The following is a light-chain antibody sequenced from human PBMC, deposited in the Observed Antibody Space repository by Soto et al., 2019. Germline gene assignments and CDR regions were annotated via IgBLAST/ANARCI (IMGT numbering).Light chain of an antibody. V-gene: IGLV2-14*03. CDR1: SSDVGEYNY. CDR3: ASYTTSSTRV. J-gene: IGLJ1*01. Sequence: QSALTQPASVSGSPGQSITISCTGTSSDVGEYNYVSWYQQHPGKAPKLMIYDVSNRPSGVSNRFSGSKSGVTASLIISGLQAEDEADYYCASYTTSSTRVFGSGTKVTVL. CDR2: DVS.